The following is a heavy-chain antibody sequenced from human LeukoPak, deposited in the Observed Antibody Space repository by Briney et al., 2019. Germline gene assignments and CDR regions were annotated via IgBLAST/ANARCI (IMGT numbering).Heavy chain of an antibody. V-gene: IGHV3-7*01. CDR1: GFSFSRHW. D-gene: IGHD3-10*01. Sequence: GGSLRVSCAASGFSFSRHWMSWARQAPGKGLEWVANIKQDEREKYYVDSVKGRFTISRDNAQNSLHLQMNSLRAEDTAVYYCARAPRRGVMDVWGKGTTVSVSS. J-gene: IGHJ6*03. CDR2: IKQDEREK. CDR3: ARAPRRGVMDV.